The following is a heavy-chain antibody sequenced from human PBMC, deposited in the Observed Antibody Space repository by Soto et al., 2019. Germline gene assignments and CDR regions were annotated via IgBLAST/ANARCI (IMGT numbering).Heavy chain of an antibody. V-gene: IGHV3-9*01. J-gene: IGHJ4*02. D-gene: IGHD6-13*01. CDR1: GFTFDDHA. CDR3: AKDNHPGIAAAGTGTEFDY. CDR2: ISWNSGSI. Sequence: GGSLRLSCAASGFTFDDHAMHWVRQAPGKGLEWVSGISWNSGSIGYADSVKGRFTISRDNAKNSLYLQMNSLRAEDTALYYCAKDNHPGIAAAGTGTEFDYWGQGTLVTVSS.